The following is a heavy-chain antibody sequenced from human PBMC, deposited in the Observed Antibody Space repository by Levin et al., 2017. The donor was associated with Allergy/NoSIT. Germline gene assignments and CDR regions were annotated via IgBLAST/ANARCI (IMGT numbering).Heavy chain of an antibody. V-gene: IGHV4-61*01. CDR3: ARDGLLTGSLNS. Sequence: HSQTLSLTCTVSGGSVNSNSYYWSWIRQPPGKGLEWIGYIYYSGTTNYNPSLKSRVTMSLDRSKNQFSLNLDSVTAADTAVYFCARDGLLTGSLNSWGQGTLVTVSS. J-gene: IGHJ4*02. D-gene: IGHD1-20*01. CDR2: IYYSGTT. CDR1: GGSVNSNSYY.